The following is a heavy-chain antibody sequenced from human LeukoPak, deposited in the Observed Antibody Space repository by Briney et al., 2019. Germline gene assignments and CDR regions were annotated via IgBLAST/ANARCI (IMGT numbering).Heavy chain of an antibody. Sequence: SETLSLTCAVSGYSISSGYYWGWIRPPPGKGLEWIGSIYHSGSTYYNPSLKSRVTISVDTSKNQFSLKLSSVTAADTAMYYCARGGRTVTTFLNYWGQGTLVTVSS. J-gene: IGHJ4*02. CDR1: GYSISSGYY. V-gene: IGHV4-38-2*01. CDR2: IYHSGST. CDR3: ARGGRTVTTFLNY. D-gene: IGHD4-17*01.